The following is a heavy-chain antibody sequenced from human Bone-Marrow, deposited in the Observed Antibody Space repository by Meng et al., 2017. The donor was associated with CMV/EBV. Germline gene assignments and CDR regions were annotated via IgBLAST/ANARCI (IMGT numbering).Heavy chain of an antibody. CDR1: GGTFSSSA. CDR2: INPSGGST. CDR3: AIHIPYGGFDC. D-gene: IGHD4/OR15-4a*01. J-gene: IGHJ4*02. V-gene: IGHV1-46*01. Sequence: ASVKVSCKASGGTFSSSAIVWVRQAPGQGLEWMGIINPSGGSTSYAQKFQGRVTMTRDTSTSTVYMELSSLRSEDTAVYYCAIHIPYGGFDCWGQGTLATVSS.